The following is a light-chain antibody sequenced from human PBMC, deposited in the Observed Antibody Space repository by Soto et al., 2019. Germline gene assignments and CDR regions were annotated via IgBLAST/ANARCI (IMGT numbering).Light chain of an antibody. CDR3: PRTYRGT. CDR2: AAS. V-gene: IGKV1-39*01. CDR1: QSISNY. Sequence: DVKVPQSASSLSSYVGDSVTITCRASQSISNYLNWSQQKPGKAPKLLIYAASSLQSGVPSRFSGGGSGTDFTLTISSLQPENVATDYGPRTYRGTFGQGTKVDIK. J-gene: IGKJ1*01.